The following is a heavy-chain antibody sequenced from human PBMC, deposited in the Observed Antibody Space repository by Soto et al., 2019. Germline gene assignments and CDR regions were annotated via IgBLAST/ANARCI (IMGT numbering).Heavy chain of an antibody. Sequence: GGSLRLSCAASGFTFSSYGMHWVRQAPGKGLGWVAVISYDGSNKYYADSVKVRFTISRDNSKNTLYLQMNSLRAEDTAVYYCAKGSSSNFDYWGQGTLVTVSS. CDR2: ISYDGSNK. D-gene: IGHD6-19*01. J-gene: IGHJ4*02. V-gene: IGHV3-30*18. CDR3: AKGSSSNFDY. CDR1: GFTFSSYG.